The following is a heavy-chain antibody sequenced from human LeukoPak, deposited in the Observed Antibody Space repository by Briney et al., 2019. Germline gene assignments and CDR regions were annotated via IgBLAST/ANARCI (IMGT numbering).Heavy chain of an antibody. CDR2: INIDSGGT. Sequence: GASVKVSCKASRYSFTAYYIHWVRQAPGQGPEWMGWINIDSGGTNYAQKFQGRVTMTRDTSISTAYMEMSSLRSDDTAVYYCVRDHLHYFDYWGQGTLVTVSS. J-gene: IGHJ4*02. CDR1: RYSFTAYY. CDR3: VRDHLHYFDY. V-gene: IGHV1-2*02.